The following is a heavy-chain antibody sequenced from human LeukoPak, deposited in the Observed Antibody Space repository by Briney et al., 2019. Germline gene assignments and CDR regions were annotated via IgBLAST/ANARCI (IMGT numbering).Heavy chain of an antibody. Sequence: PGRSLRLSCAASGFTSSSYWMHWVRHAPGEGLVWISRINTDGSSTTYADSVKGRFTISRDTAKNTLYLQMNSLRVEDTAMYYCARDWRAMNAYDIWGQGTMVTVSS. J-gene: IGHJ3*02. CDR1: GFTSSSYW. CDR2: INTDGSST. D-gene: IGHD5-18*01. CDR3: ARDWRAMNAYDI. V-gene: IGHV3-74*01.